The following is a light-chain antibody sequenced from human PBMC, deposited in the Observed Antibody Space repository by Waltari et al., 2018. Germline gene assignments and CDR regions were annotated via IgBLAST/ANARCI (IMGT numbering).Light chain of an antibody. J-gene: IGKJ4*01. CDR3: QQYYGVPLT. CDR2: WAS. Sequence: VMTQTPLALSVTPGQPATINCKSSQSVLYSANNKDYLAWYQQKPGQPPKLLIYWASTPESGVPDRFSGSGSGTDFTLTISSLQAEDVAVYYCQQYYGVPLTFGGGTKVEIK. CDR1: QSVLYSANNKDY. V-gene: IGKV4-1*01.